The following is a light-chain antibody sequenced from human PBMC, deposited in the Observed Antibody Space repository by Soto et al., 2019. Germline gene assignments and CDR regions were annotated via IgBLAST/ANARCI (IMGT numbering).Light chain of an antibody. Sequence: EIVLTQSPATLYLSPGERATLSCRASQSVSSYLAWYQQKPGQAPRLLIYDASNRATGIPARFSGSGSGTDFTLTISSLEPEDFAVYYCQQRSNWPPSTTFGQGTRLESK. V-gene: IGKV3-11*01. CDR1: QSVSSY. J-gene: IGKJ5*01. CDR3: QQRSNWPPSTT. CDR2: DAS.